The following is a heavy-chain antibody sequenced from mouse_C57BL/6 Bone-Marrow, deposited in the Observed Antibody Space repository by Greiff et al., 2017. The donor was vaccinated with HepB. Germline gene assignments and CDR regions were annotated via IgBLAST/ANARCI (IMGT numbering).Heavy chain of an antibody. CDR1: GFNIKDDY. V-gene: IGHV14-4*01. CDR2: IDPENGDT. CDR3: TRWDYFDY. Sequence: VQLQQSGAELVRPGASVKLSCTASGFNIKDDYMHWVKQRPEQGLEWIGWIDPENGDTEYASKFQGKATITADTSSNTAYLQLSSLTSEDTAVDYCTRWDYFDYWGQGTTLTVSS. J-gene: IGHJ2*01. D-gene: IGHD1-1*02.